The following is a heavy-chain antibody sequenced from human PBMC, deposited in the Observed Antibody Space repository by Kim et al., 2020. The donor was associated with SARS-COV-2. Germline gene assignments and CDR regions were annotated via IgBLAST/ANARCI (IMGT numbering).Heavy chain of an antibody. CDR3: ASRRYTGNYYYIDC. Sequence: HADSGKGRLTISRDNAKSTLYLQMDRRRAEDTAVYYCASRRYTGNYYYIDCWSQGTLVTVSS. D-gene: IGHD1-26*01. V-gene: IGHV3-74*01. J-gene: IGHJ4*02.